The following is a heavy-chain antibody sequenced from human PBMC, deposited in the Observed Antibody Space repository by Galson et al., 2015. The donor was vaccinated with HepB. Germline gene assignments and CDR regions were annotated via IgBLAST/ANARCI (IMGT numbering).Heavy chain of an antibody. CDR1: GFHFSTYA. V-gene: IGHV3-23*01. J-gene: IGHJ6*03. CDR2: ISGSGDRT. CDR3: AKGQIQFLESHQTPMGV. Sequence: SLRLSCAASGFHFSTYAMSWVRQAPGKGLEWVSTISGSGDRTYYADSVKGRFTISRDNPKNTLFLQMNSLRAEDTAVYYCAKGQIQFLESHQTPMGVWGKGTTVTVSS. D-gene: IGHD3-3*01.